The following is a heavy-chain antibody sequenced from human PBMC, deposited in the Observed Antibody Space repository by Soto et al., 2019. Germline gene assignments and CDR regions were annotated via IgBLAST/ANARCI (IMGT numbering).Heavy chain of an antibody. J-gene: IGHJ5*02. CDR1: GGSISSDY. V-gene: IGHV4-4*07. D-gene: IGHD3-10*01. CDR3: ARDRTVRADWFDP. CDR2: ISTSGTT. Sequence: QVQLQESGPGLVKASETVSLTCTVSGGSISSDYWTWIRQPAGQGLEWFGRISTSGTTNYNPSLKSRVPLSVDTSKNAFSLKLSSLSAADTAVYYCARDRTVRADWFDPWGQGTLVTVSS.